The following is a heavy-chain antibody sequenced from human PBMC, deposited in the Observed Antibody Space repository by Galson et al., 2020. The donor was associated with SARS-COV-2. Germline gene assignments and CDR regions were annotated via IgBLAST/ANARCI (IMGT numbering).Heavy chain of an antibody. V-gene: IGHV3-7*01. CDR2: IKQDGSDK. J-gene: IGHJ4*02. CDR1: GFTFSNYW. CDR3: VLFLRGSPVNFAY. D-gene: IGHD3-10*01. Sequence: GESLKISCAASGFTFSNYWMSWVRQAPGQGLEWVASIKQDGSDKSYVDSVKGRFTISRDNAKNSLFLQMNSLRAEDTAMYYCVLFLRGSPVNFAYWGQGTLVTVSS.